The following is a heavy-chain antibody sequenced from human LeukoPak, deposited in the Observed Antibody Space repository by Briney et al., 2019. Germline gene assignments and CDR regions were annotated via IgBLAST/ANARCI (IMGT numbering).Heavy chain of an antibody. V-gene: IGHV5-51*01. D-gene: IGHD3-22*01. CDR2: IYPGDSDT. Sequence: GESLKISCQGSGYSSTNYWIGWVRQMPGKGLEWMGIIYPGDSDTRYSPSFQGQVTISADKSITTAYLQWSSLKASDTAMYYCARLGRYDNSGYYYAYWGQGTLVTVSS. CDR1: GYSSTNYW. J-gene: IGHJ4*02. CDR3: ARLGRYDNSGYYYAY.